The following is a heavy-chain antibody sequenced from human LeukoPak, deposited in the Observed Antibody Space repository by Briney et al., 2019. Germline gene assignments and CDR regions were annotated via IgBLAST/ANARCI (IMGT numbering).Heavy chain of an antibody. CDR3: AGYNWNYYFDD. CDR2: ISADGSTT. J-gene: IGHJ4*02. D-gene: IGHD1-7*01. Sequence: GGSLRLSCAASGFTFDNYAIHWVRQAPGKGLEWVSLISADGSTTYYADSVKGRFTISRDNGKNSLYLQMNSLRTEDTALYYCAGYNWNYYFDDGGQGTLVTVSS. V-gene: IGHV3-43*02. CDR1: GFTFDNYA.